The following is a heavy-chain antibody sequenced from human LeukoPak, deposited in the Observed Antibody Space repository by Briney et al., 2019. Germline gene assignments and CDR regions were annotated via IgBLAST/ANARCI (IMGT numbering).Heavy chain of an antibody. J-gene: IGHJ4*02. V-gene: IGHV3-30*02. CDR2: IRYDGSSK. CDR3: AKDLSYYASGSHYYFDY. D-gene: IGHD3-10*01. Sequence: PGGSLRLSCAASGFTFSSYGMHWVRQAPGKGLEWVAFIRYDGSSKYYADSVTGRFTISRDNSKNTMYGQINGLNTEASAVHYCAKDLSYYASGSHYYFDYWGQGTLVTVSS. CDR1: GFTFSSYG.